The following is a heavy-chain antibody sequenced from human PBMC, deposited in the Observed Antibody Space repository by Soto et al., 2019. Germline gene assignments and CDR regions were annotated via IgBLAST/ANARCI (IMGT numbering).Heavy chain of an antibody. CDR2: INPNSGGT. CDR3: ARGNPIYDFWSGYFAYYYYGMDV. D-gene: IGHD3-3*01. Sequence: ASVKVSCKASGYTFTGYYMHWVRQVPGQGLERMGWINPNSGGTNYAQKFQGWVTMTRDTSISTAYMELSRLRSDDTAVYYCARGNPIYDFWSGYFAYYYYGMDVWGQGTTVTVSS. CDR1: GYTFTGYY. V-gene: IGHV1-2*04. J-gene: IGHJ6*02.